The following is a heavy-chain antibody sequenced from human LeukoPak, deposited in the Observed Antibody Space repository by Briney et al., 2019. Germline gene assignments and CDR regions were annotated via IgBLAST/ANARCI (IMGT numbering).Heavy chain of an antibody. D-gene: IGHD2-2*01. CDR1: GFTFSSYS. CDR2: ISSSSIYI. Sequence: PGGSLRLSCAASGFTFSSYSMNWVRQAPGKGLEWVSSISSSSIYIHYADSVKGRFTTSRGNAKSSLFLQMNSLGAGDTAVYYCARAGLGYCTSTSCPDPDYWGQGTLVTVSS. CDR3: ARAGLGYCTSTSCPDPDY. J-gene: IGHJ4*02. V-gene: IGHV3-21*01.